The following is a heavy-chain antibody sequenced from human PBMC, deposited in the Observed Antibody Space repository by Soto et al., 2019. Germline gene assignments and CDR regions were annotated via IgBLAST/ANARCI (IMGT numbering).Heavy chain of an antibody. CDR1: GYSFTSYW. J-gene: IGHJ4*02. D-gene: IGHD6-19*01. V-gene: IGHV5-51*01. CDR2: ICPGDSDT. CDR3: ARSTGSITVAALYYFDY. Sequence: GESLKISCKGSGYSFTSYWIGWVRQMPGKGLEWMGIICPGDSDTRYSPSFQGQVTISADKSISTAYLQWSSLKASDTAMYYCARSTGSITVAALYYFDYWGQGTLVTVSS.